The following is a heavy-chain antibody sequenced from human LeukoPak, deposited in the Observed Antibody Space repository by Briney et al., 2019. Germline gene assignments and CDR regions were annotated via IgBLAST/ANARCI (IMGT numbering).Heavy chain of an antibody. Sequence: PSETLSLTCTVSGGSVSSASYYWSWIRQPPGKGLEWIGYMYYSGSTNYNPSLKSRVTISVDTSKSQFSLRLSSVTAADTAVYYCARASLYSSNWYYFDYWGQGTLVTVSS. J-gene: IGHJ4*02. V-gene: IGHV4-61*01. CDR2: MYYSGST. D-gene: IGHD6-13*01. CDR1: GGSVSSASYY. CDR3: ARASLYSSNWYYFDY.